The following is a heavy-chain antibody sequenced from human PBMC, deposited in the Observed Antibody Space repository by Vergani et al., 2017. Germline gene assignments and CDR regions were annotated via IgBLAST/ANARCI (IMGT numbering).Heavy chain of an antibody. CDR1: GFTFSSHA. CDR3: GRGSDNYN. CDR2: IKNTGDST. Sequence: EVQLLQSEGAVVQPGGSLRLSCVASGFTFSSHAMSWVRQGHGQGLEGASSIKNTGDSTHDADSVKGRFTISRDNSKNTLYLQMNSLRVEDTAVYYCGRGSDNYNWGQGTLVTVSS. J-gene: IGHJ4*02. V-gene: IGHV3-23*01. D-gene: IGHD5-24*01.